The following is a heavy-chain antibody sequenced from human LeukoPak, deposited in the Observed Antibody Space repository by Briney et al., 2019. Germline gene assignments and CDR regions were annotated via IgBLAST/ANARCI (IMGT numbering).Heavy chain of an antibody. CDR2: IYYSGST. Sequence: PSETLSLTCTVSGGSISSYYWSWIRQPPGKGLEWIGYIYYSGSTNYNPSLKSRVTISVDTSKNQFSLKLSSVTAADTAVYYCARDRYYDFWSGYGYYYMGVWGKGTTVTVSS. J-gene: IGHJ6*03. CDR3: ARDRYYDFWSGYGYYYMGV. CDR1: GGSISSYY. V-gene: IGHV4-59*01. D-gene: IGHD3-3*01.